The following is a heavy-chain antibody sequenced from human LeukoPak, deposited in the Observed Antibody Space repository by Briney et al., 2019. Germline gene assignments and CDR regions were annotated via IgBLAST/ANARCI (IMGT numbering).Heavy chain of an antibody. CDR2: IGAGGTFT. CDR1: GFTFSSYA. J-gene: IGHJ4*02. Sequence: GGSLRLSCTASGFTFSSYAMNWVRQAPGKGLEWVSGIGAGGTFTYYADSVKGRFTISRDNSRNTLYLQMNSLRAEDTAVYFCAKDRSPFEYWGQGTLVTVSS. V-gene: IGHV3-23*01. CDR3: AKDRSPFEY.